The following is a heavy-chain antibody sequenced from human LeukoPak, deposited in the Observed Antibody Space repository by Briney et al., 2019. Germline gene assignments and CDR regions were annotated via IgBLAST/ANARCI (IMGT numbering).Heavy chain of an antibody. CDR2: IHPRGDAT. CDR3: AREGQQLKHFDF. Sequence: GASVKASCRASGNTFIGYWIHWVRQAPGQGLEWMGAIHPRGDATICAQKFQGRVTTTRDTSTSTVYIELSSLTSEDTAVHYCAREGQQLKHFDFWGQGTLVTVSS. D-gene: IGHD6-13*01. J-gene: IGHJ1*01. V-gene: IGHV1-46*01. CDR1: GNTFIGYW.